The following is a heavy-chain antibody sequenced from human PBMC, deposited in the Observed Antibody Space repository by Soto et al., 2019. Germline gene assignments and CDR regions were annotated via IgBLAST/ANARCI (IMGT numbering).Heavy chain of an antibody. CDR1: GGSITYYH. D-gene: IGHD3-10*02. J-gene: IGHJ4*02. CDR3: ARARFGETLLFES. Sequence: PSETLSLTCTVSGGSITYYHWSWIRQPAGKGLEWIGRIYSSGSTNYNPSLKSRVTMSVDTSKNKFSLNLNSVTAADTAVYYCARARFGETLLFESWGLGALVTVSS. CDR2: IYSSGST. V-gene: IGHV4-4*07.